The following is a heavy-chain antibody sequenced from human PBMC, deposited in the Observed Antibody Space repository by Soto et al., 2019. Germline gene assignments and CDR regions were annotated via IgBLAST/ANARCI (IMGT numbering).Heavy chain of an antibody. CDR2: INPTDSET. D-gene: IGHD4-17*01. CDR1: GHRFTSYC. Sequence: GESLKISCKTSGHRFTSYCISWVLQMPWKGLEYMGKINPTDSETNYSPSFEGHVTFSVDRSTSTAYVRWNSLKASDTAMYYCASPTMTSTSFYYAMDVWGQGTTVTVSS. CDR3: ASPTMTSTSFYYAMDV. J-gene: IGHJ6*02. V-gene: IGHV5-10-1*01.